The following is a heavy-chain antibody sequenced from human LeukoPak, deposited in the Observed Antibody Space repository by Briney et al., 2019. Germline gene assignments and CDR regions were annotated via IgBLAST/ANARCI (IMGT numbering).Heavy chain of an antibody. CDR1: GFTFSSYS. CDR3: ARGDYALDY. D-gene: IGHD4-17*01. V-gene: IGHV3-21*01. CDR2: ISSSSSYI. J-gene: IGHJ4*02. Sequence: PGGSLRPSCAASGFTFSSYSMNWVRQAPGKGLEWVSSISSSSSYIYYAGSVKGRFTISRDNAKNSLYLQMNSLRAEDTAVYYCARGDYALDYWGQGTLVTVSS.